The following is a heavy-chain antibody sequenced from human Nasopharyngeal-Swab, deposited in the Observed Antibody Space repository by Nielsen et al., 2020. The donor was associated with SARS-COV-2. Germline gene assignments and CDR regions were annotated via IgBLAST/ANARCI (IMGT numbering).Heavy chain of an antibody. Sequence: SETLSLTCAVYGGSFSGYYWSWIRQSPGKGLEWIGEINHSGSTNYNPSLKSRVTISVDTSKNQFSLKLNSVTAADTAVYYCARGDLGIAVAKQPFDYWGQGTLVTVSS. CDR1: GGSFSGYY. CDR2: INHSGST. D-gene: IGHD6-19*01. J-gene: IGHJ4*02. V-gene: IGHV4-34*01. CDR3: ARGDLGIAVAKQPFDY.